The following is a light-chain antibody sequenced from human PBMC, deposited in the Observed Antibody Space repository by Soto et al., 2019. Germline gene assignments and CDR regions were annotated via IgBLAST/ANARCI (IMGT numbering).Light chain of an antibody. J-gene: IGKJ3*01. CDR3: QQYNNWSPWT. CDR1: QSVSSN. CDR2: GAS. V-gene: IGKV3-15*01. Sequence: EIVMTQSPATLSVSPGERATLSCRASQSVSSNLAWYQQKPGQAPRLLIYGASTRATGIPARFSGSRSGTEFSLTICSLQSEDFAVYYCQQYNNWSPWTFGPGSKVDIK.